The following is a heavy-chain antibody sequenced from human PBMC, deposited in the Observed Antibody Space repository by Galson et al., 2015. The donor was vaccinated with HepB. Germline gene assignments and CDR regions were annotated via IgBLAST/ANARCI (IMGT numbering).Heavy chain of an antibody. Sequence: SLRLSCAASRFTFSSYAMHWVRQAPGKGLEWVAVISYDGSNKYYADSVKGRFTISRDNSKNTLYLQMNSLRAEDTAVYYCARTRGRSFDYWGQGTLVTVSS. CDR1: RFTFSSYA. V-gene: IGHV3-30-3*01. CDR2: ISYDGSNK. CDR3: ARTRGRSFDY. D-gene: IGHD3-16*01. J-gene: IGHJ4*02.